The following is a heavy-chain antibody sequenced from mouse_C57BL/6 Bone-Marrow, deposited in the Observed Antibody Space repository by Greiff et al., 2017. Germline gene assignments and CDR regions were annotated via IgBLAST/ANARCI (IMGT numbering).Heavy chain of an antibody. J-gene: IGHJ4*01. CDR2: MHPNGGSP. D-gene: IGHD2-4*01. Sequence: QVQLQQPGAELVKPGASVKLSCKASGYTFTNYWMHWVKQRPGQGLEWIGMMHPNGGSPDYNEKFKSEATLSVDKSSRTAYMELSSLTSEDSAVYYSARDNDYDDYTMDYGGQGTSVTVSS. V-gene: IGHV1-64*01. CDR1: GYTFTNYW. CDR3: ARDNDYDDYTMDY.